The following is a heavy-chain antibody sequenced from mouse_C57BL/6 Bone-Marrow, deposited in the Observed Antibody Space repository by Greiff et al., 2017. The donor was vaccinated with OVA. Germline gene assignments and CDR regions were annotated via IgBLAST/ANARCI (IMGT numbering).Heavy chain of an antibody. CDR2: ISSGGSYT. CDR1: GFTFSSYG. V-gene: IGHV5-6*01. J-gene: IGHJ3*01. D-gene: IGHD1-1*01. Sequence: EVKLMESGGDLVKPGGSLKLSCAASGFTFSSYGMSWVRQTPDKRLEWVATISSGGSYTYYPDSVKGRFTISRENAKNTLYLQMSSLKSEDTAMYYCARHPFYGSSVAYWGQGTLVTVSA. CDR3: ARHPFYGSSVAY.